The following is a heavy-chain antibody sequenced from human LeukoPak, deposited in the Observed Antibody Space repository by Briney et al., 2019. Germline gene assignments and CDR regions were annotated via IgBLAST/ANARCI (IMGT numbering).Heavy chain of an antibody. D-gene: IGHD6-19*01. V-gene: IGHV6-1*01. CDR2: TYYRSKWYN. J-gene: IGHJ3*02. CDR3: AREVDGTGAFDI. Sequence: SQTLSLTCAISGDSVSSNSASWNWLRQSPSRGLEWLGRTYYRSKWYNGSAVSVKNRITNNPDTSKNLLSLHLNSVTPEDTAVYYCAREVDGTGAFDIWGQGTLVTVSS. CDR1: GDSVSSNSAS.